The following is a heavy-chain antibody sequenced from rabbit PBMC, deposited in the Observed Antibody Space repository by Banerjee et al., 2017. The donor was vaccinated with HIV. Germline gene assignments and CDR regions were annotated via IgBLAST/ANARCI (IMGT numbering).Heavy chain of an antibody. J-gene: IGHJ3*01. Sequence: QSLEESGGDLVKPGASLTLTCTASGFSFSSFWMCWVRQAPGKGLEWIACIYDGDDNTHYASWAKGRFTISKTSSTTVTLQMTSLTAADTATYFCATWAGGYDYSLWGQGTLVTVS. CDR3: ATWAGGYDYSL. D-gene: IGHD6-1*01. CDR2: IYDGDDNT. CDR1: GFSFSSFW. V-gene: IGHV1S40*01.